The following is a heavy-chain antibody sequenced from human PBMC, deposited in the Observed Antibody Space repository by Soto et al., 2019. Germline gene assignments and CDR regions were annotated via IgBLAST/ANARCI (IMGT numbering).Heavy chain of an antibody. CDR3: ARGPSADKVDY. Sequence: PSETLSLTCTVSGGSVRSDDYYWSWIRQPPGGGLEWIGHIYNSGTTYSNPSLKSRVTISVDTSKNQFFLNLSSVTAADTAIYYCARGPSADKVDYWGQGTLVTVSS. V-gene: IGHV4-30-4*08. CDR2: IYNSGTT. J-gene: IGHJ4*02. CDR1: GGSVRSDDYY. D-gene: IGHD3-3*01.